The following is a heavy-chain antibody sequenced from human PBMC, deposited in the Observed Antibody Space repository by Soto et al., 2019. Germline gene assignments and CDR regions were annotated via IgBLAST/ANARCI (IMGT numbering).Heavy chain of an antibody. CDR3: ARDGQSLAPYALDV. CDR1: GFTFSGHA. CDR2: IWYDGSNK. J-gene: IGHJ6*02. V-gene: IGHV3-33*01. Sequence: QVQVVESGGDVVQPGRSLRLSCTASGFTFSGHAMHWVRQPPGKGLEWVAQIWYDGSNKYYADSVKGRFTISRDNSKNTLYVQMDSLRAEDTAVYYCARDGQSLAPYALDVWGQGTSVTVSS. D-gene: IGHD6-19*01.